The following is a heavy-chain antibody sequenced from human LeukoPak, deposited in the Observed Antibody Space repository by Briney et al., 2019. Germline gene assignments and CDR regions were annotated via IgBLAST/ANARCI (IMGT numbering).Heavy chain of an antibody. V-gene: IGHV4-30-4*01. Sequence: SETLSLTCTVSGGSLSSGDYYWSWIRQPPGKGLEWIGYIYYSGSTYYNPSLKSRVTISVDTSKNQFSLKLSSVTAADTAAYYCARGGAGWGAFDIWGQGTMVTVSS. J-gene: IGHJ3*02. CDR1: GGSLSSGDYY. CDR2: IYYSGST. CDR3: ARGGAGWGAFDI. D-gene: IGHD3-16*01.